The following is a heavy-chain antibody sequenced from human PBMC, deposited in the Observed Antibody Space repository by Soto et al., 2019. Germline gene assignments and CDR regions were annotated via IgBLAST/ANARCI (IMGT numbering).Heavy chain of an antibody. CDR2: IHNSGRT. J-gene: IGHJ6*02. V-gene: IGHV4-30-4*01. CDR1: GGSISSGDYY. D-gene: IGHD3-22*01. CDR3: ARERLGADSSGDYWNYMDV. Sequence: QVQLQESGPGLVKPSQTLSLTCTVSGGSISSGDYYWSWIRQPPGKGLEGIGYIHNSGRTYYNPSLRSGLSISVDTSKTQLSLKLTSVTAADTAVYYCARERLGADSSGDYWNYMDVWGQGTTVTVSS.